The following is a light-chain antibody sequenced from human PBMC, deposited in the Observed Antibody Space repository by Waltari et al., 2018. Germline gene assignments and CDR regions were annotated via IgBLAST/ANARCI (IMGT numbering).Light chain of an antibody. V-gene: IGLV2-23*01. J-gene: IGLJ3*02. CDR1: SSDVGSYNL. Sequence: QSALTQPASVSGSPGQSTTISCTGTSSDVGSYNLFPWYQQHPGKVPKFMIYEGSERPSGVSNRFSGTKSGNTATLTISGLQAEDEADYYCCSYAGSNSWVFGGGTKLTVV. CDR2: EGS. CDR3: CSYAGSNSWV.